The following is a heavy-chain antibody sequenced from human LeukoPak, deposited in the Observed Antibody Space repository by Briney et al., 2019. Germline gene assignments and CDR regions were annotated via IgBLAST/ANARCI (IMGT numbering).Heavy chain of an antibody. Sequence: GGSLRLSCAVSGFTSTNYAMSWVRQAPGKGLEWVPAISGNGGSTYYADSVKGRFTISRDNSKNTLYLQMNSLRAEDTAVYYCAKDRYGGAFDMWGQGTMVTVSS. CDR1: GFTSTNYA. CDR2: ISGNGGST. CDR3: AKDRYGGAFDM. V-gene: IGHV3-23*01. D-gene: IGHD4-23*01. J-gene: IGHJ3*02.